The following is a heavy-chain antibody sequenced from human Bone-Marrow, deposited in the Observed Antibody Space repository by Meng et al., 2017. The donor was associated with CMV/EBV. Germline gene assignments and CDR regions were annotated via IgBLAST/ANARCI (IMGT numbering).Heavy chain of an antibody. J-gene: IGHJ4*02. V-gene: IGHV3-7*01. CDR3: ARARMGRSGEFDY. D-gene: IGHD3-16*01. CDR1: GFTFSSYW. Sequence: GGSLRLSCAASGFTFSSYWMSWVRQAPGKGLEWVANIKQDGSEKYYVDSVKGRFTISRDNAKNSLYLQMNSLRAEDTAVYYCARARMGRSGEFDYWGQGTLVTVSS. CDR2: IKQDGSEK.